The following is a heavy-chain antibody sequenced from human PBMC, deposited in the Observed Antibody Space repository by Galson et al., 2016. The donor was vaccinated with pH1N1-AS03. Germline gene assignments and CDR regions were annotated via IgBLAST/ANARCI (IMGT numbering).Heavy chain of an antibody. CDR1: GIVFSNAW. D-gene: IGHD6-19*01. Sequence: SLRLSCAASGIVFSNAWMNWVRQAPGKGLEWVAVTSYNGRNKYYTDSVQGRFSISRDNSKNTLHLQMISLRDEDTAVYFCARSPSSAWHNFDYWGQGALVVVST. CDR3: ARSPSSAWHNFDY. CDR2: TSYNGRNK. V-gene: IGHV3-30-3*01. J-gene: IGHJ4*02.